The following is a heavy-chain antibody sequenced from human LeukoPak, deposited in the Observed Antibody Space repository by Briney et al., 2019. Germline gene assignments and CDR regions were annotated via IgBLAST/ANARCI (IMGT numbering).Heavy chain of an antibody. J-gene: IGHJ3*02. CDR3: AKPEGYCSSTSCSWGAFDI. V-gene: IGHV3-23*01. Sequence: GGSLRLSCAASGFTFSSYAMSWVCQAPGKGLEWVSAISGSGGSTYYADSVKGRFTISRDNSKNTLYLQMNSLRAEDTAVYYCAKPEGYCSSTSCSWGAFDIWGQGTMVTVSS. D-gene: IGHD2-2*01. CDR2: ISGSGGST. CDR1: GFTFSSYA.